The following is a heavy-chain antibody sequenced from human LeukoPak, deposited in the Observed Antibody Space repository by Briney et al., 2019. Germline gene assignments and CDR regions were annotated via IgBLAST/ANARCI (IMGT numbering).Heavy chain of an antibody. CDR2: MYDAVRI. CDR1: GGSMISYY. J-gene: IGHJ6*03. CDR3: VSHETPYYYIDV. V-gene: IGHV4-59*08. Sequence: SETLSLTCTVSGGSMISYYWTWIRQTPGKGLEWIGYMYDAVRIHYNPSLESRVTISVDTSNNQLSLRLTSVTAADTAIYYCVSHETPYYYIDVWGKGTTVTISS.